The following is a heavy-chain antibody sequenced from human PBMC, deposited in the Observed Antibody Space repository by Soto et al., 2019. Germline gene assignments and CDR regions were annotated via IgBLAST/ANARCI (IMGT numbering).Heavy chain of an antibody. V-gene: IGHV3-11*01. D-gene: IGHD4-17*01. J-gene: IGHJ4*02. CDR2: ISSRGTTT. Sequence: GGSLRLSCTASGFTFSDYYMIWIRQAPGKGLEWIAYISSRGTTTYYADSVQGRFTISRDNAQNSLFLQMNSLRADDTAVYFCATNEDYAGYFDNWGQGTLVTVSS. CDR1: GFTFSDYY. CDR3: ATNEDYAGYFDN.